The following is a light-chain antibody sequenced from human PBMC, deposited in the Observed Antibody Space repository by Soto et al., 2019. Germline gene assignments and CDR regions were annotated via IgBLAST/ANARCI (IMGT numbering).Light chain of an antibody. J-gene: IGLJ3*02. CDR2: EGS. Sequence: QSVLTQPASVSGSPGQSITISCTGTSSDVGRYNLVSWYQHHPGKAPKLMIYEGSKRPSGVSNRFSASTSGNTASLTISGLQAEDEADYYCCSYAGGPWVFGGGTKVTVL. V-gene: IGLV2-23*01. CDR1: SSDVGRYNL. CDR3: CSYAGGPWV.